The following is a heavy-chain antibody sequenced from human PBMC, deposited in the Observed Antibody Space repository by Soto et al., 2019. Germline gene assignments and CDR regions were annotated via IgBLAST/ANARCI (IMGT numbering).Heavy chain of an antibody. CDR1: GGSLNAYF. Sequence: LSLTCTVSGGSLNAYFWTWIRQPPGKGLEWIGYIYYSGSTNYNPSLKSRVSISLHTSKNQFSLKLSSVTAADTAVYYCARGVDRQWADYWGQGTLVTVSS. V-gene: IGHV4-59*01. J-gene: IGHJ4*02. CDR2: IYYSGST. D-gene: IGHD6-19*01. CDR3: ARGVDRQWADY.